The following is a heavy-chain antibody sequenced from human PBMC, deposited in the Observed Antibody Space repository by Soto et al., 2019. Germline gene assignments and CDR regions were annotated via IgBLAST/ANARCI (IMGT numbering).Heavy chain of an antibody. CDR1: GCTFSSYA. Sequence: SVKVSCQASGCTFSSYAISWVRQAPGQGLEWMGGIIPIFGTADYAQKFQGRVTITADKSTSTAYMELSSLRSEDTAVYYCARAYYYDSSGYYLWDYYYYGMDVWGQGTTVTVSS. V-gene: IGHV1-69*06. J-gene: IGHJ6*02. CDR2: IIPIFGTA. CDR3: ARAYYYDSSGYYLWDYYYYGMDV. D-gene: IGHD3-22*01.